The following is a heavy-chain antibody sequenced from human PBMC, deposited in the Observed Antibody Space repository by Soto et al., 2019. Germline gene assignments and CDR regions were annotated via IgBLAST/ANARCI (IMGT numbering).Heavy chain of an antibody. CDR1: GGSISGDY. CDR2: IHHSGST. V-gene: IGHV4-59*01. Sequence: SKTLSPPFTVPGGSISGDYWSWIGQPPGKGLEWIGYIHHSGSTNHKTSLKNRVTISVATTKNEFSLKLSSVTAAETAVYYCVGLPWVDYGGILDPWGQGTRVTVSS. D-gene: IGHD2-15*01. CDR3: VGLPWVDYGGILDP. J-gene: IGHJ5*02.